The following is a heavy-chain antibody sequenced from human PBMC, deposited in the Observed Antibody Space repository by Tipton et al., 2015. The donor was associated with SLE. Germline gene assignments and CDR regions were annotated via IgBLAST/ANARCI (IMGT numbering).Heavy chain of an antibody. CDR3: ARSIAVAGTGFDY. D-gene: IGHD6-19*01. Sequence: TLSLTCTVSGGSISSGDYYWSWIRQPPGKGLEWIGYIYYSGSTYYNPSLKSRVTISVDTSKNQFSLKLSSVTAADTAVYYCARSIAVAGTGFDYWGQGTLVTVSS. J-gene: IGHJ4*02. CDR2: IYYSGST. CDR1: GGSISSGDYY. V-gene: IGHV4-30-4*01.